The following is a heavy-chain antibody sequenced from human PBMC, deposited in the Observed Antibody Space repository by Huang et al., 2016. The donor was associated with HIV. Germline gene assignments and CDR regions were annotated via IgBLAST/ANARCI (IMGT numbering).Heavy chain of an antibody. CDR3: ARARGFLYDSTGYYSRYYFDS. D-gene: IGHD3-22*01. Sequence: QVQLVQSGAEVKKPGASVKVSCKASGFNFNNYDFNWVRQASGQGLEWMGWINPKIGNTGYAQKFQGRVTITRNTSITTAYMELRSLRSEDTAVYYCARARGFLYDSTGYYSRYYFDSWGQGTLVTISS. J-gene: IGHJ4*02. CDR2: INPKIGNT. CDR1: GFNFNNYD. V-gene: IGHV1-8*03.